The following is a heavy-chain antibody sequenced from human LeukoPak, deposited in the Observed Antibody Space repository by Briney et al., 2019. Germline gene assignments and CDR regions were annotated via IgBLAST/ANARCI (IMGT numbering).Heavy chain of an antibody. CDR2: MSPNSGNT. Sequence: GASVKVSCKASGYTFTSHDINWVRQATGQGLEWMGWMSPNSGNTGYAQKFQGRVTMTRNTSISTAYMELSSLRSEDTAVYYCARVRGIAAAGTFGYWGQGTLVTVSS. J-gene: IGHJ4*02. CDR3: ARVRGIAAAGTFGY. V-gene: IGHV1-8*01. D-gene: IGHD6-13*01. CDR1: GYTFTSHD.